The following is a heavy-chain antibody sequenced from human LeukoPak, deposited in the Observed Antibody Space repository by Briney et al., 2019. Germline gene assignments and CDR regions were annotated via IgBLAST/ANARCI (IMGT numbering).Heavy chain of an antibody. V-gene: IGHV3-48*02. Sequence: GGSLRLSCAASGXTFSSYSMNWVRQAPGKGLEWVSYISSSSSTIYYADSVKGRFTISRDNAKNSLYLQMNSLRDEDTAVYYCARDPRSYSGSYLDYWGQGTLVTVSS. J-gene: IGHJ4*02. CDR2: ISSSSSTI. CDR3: ARDPRSYSGSYLDY. CDR1: GXTFSSYS. D-gene: IGHD1-26*01.